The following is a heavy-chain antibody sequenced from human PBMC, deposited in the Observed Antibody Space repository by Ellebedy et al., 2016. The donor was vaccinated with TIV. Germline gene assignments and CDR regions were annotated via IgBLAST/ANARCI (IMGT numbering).Heavy chain of an antibody. J-gene: IGHJ4*02. CDR3: AISTVTTEMDY. CDR2: MNLNSGNT. CDR1: RYTFNNYD. V-gene: IGHV1-8*01. Sequence: ASVKVSXKASRYTFNNYDINWVRQATGQGLEWMGWMNLNSGNTGHAQKFQGRLTMTRNTSISTAYMELSSLRSEDTAVYYCAISTVTTEMDYWGQGTLVTVSS. D-gene: IGHD4-17*01.